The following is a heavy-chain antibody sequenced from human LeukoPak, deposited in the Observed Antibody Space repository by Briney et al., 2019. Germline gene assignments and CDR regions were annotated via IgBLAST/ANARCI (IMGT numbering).Heavy chain of an antibody. CDR2: ISHDEKNK. CDR3: ATTFRGVIITRLDY. Sequence: PGGSLRLSCAASGFSFSGYAMHWVRRTPGKGLEWVAVISHDEKNKFYAESVKGRFTISRDNSRNTLFLEVNSLRPEDTAFYYCATTFRGVIITRLDYWGQGTLVTVSS. D-gene: IGHD3-10*01. J-gene: IGHJ4*02. CDR1: GFSFSGYA. V-gene: IGHV3-30*04.